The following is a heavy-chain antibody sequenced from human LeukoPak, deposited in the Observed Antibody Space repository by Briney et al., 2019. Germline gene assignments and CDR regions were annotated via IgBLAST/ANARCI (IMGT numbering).Heavy chain of an antibody. V-gene: IGHV3-23*01. Sequence: GGSLRLSCAASGFTFRNYAMSWVRQAPGKGLEWVSTIRGSGDNTYYADSVKGRFTISRDNSKNTLYLQMNSLRAEDTAVYYCAKDGPAPFDYWGQGTLVTVSS. CDR3: AKDGPAPFDY. CDR1: GFTFRNYA. J-gene: IGHJ4*02. D-gene: IGHD2-2*01. CDR2: IRGSGDNT.